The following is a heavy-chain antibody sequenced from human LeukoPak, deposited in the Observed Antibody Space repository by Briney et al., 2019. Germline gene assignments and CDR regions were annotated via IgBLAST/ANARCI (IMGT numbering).Heavy chain of an antibody. J-gene: IGHJ6*02. CDR1: GNTLTGYY. V-gene: IGHV1-2*02. Sequence: ASLKVSCKASGNTLTGYYMHWVRQAPGQGLEWMGWINPNSGGTNYAQKFQGRVTMTRDTSISTAYMELSRLRSDDTAVYYCARGAPPRWGSYYYYGMDVWGQGTTVTVSS. CDR2: INPNSGGT. CDR3: ARGAPPRWGSYYYYGMDV. D-gene: IGHD3-16*01.